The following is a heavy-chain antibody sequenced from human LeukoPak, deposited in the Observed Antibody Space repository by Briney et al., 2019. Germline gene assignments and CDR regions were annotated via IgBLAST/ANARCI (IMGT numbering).Heavy chain of an antibody. J-gene: IGHJ4*02. Sequence: GGSLRLSCAASGFTFYSHGMIWVRQAPGMGLEWVSYISPDSATIYYADSVKGRFTISRDNSRNTLYLQMSSLRPEDTAVYYCTKWSGFGDDWGQGTLVTVSS. V-gene: IGHV3-48*01. CDR2: ISPDSATI. D-gene: IGHD3-10*01. CDR1: GFTFYSHG. CDR3: TKWSGFGDD.